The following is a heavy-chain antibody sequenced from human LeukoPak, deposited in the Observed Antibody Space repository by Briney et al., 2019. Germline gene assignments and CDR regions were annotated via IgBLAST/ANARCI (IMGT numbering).Heavy chain of an antibody. J-gene: IGHJ4*02. CDR1: GYSFTSYW. D-gene: IGHD6-13*01. CDR2: IYPADSDT. Sequence: GESLKISCKGSGYSFTSYWIGWVRQMPGKGLEWMGIIYPADSDTTYSPSFQGQVTISADKSISTAYLQWSSLKASDTAIYYCARQGSFSSTWPPFDYWGQGTLVTVSS. V-gene: IGHV5-51*01. CDR3: ARQGSFSSTWPPFDY.